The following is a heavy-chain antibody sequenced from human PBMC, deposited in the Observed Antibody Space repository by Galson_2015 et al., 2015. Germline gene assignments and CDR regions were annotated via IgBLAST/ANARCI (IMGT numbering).Heavy chain of an antibody. CDR2: ISSSGSTI. CDR1: GFTFSSYE. V-gene: IGHV3-48*03. CDR3: ARDGWYYDFWSGLHYYYMDV. Sequence: SLRLSCAASGFTFSSYEMNWVRQAPGKGLEWVSYISSSGSTIYYADSVKGRFTISRDNAKNSLYLQMNSLRAEDTAVYYCARDGWYYDFWSGLHYYYMDVWGKGTTVTVSS. J-gene: IGHJ6*03. D-gene: IGHD3-3*01.